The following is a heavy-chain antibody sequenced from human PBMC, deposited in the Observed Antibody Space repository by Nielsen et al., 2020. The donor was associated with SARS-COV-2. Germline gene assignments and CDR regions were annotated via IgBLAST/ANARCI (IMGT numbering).Heavy chain of an antibody. D-gene: IGHD1-1*01. V-gene: IGHV3-73*01. J-gene: IGHJ4*02. CDR3: TVESFDY. CDR2: IRSKANSYVT. Sequence: LSLTCAASGFTFSGSVMHWVRQASGKGLEWVGRIRSKANSYVTAYATSVKGRSTISRDDSKNTAYLQMNSLKTEDTAVYYCTVESFDYWGQGTLVTVSS. CDR1: GFTFSGSV.